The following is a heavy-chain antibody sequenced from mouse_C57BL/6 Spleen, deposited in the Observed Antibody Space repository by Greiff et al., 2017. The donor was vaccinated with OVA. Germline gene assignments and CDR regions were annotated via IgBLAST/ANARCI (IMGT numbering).Heavy chain of an antibody. D-gene: IGHD2-4*01. V-gene: IGHV3-6*01. CDR3: AKCYYDYDEGYFDV. CDR2: ISYDGSN. Sequence: EVQLQESGPGLVKPSQSLSLTCSVTGYSITSGYYWNWIRQFPGNKLEWMGYISYDGSNNYNPSLKNRISITRDTSKNQFFLKLNSVTTEDTATYYCAKCYYDYDEGYFDVWGTGTTVTVSS. J-gene: IGHJ1*03. CDR1: GYSITSGYY.